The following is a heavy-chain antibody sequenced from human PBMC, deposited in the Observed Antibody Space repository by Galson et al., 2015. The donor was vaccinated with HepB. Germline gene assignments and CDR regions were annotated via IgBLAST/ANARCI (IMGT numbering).Heavy chain of an antibody. CDR1: GYTFTSYG. V-gene: IGHV1-18*01. CDR3: ARDLRYYDILTGYYTLGEY. J-gene: IGHJ4*02. Sequence: SVKVSCKASGYTFTSYGISWVRQAPGQGLEWMGWISAYNGNTNYAQKLQGRVTMTTDTSTSTAYMELRSLRSDDTAVYYCARDLRYYDILTGYYTLGEYWGQGTLVTVSS. CDR2: ISAYNGNT. D-gene: IGHD3-9*01.